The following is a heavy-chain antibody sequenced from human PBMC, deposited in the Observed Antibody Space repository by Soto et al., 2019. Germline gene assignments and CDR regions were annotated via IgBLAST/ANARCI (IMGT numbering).Heavy chain of an antibody. CDR1: GGSISSSSYY. D-gene: IGHD3-22*01. J-gene: IGHJ5*02. CDR3: ARRRFDYDSSGYYYVWFDP. CDR2: IYYSGST. Sequence: QLQLQESGPGLVKPSETLSLTCTVSGGSISSSSYYWGWIRQPPGKGLEWIGSIYYSGSTYYNPSLKSRVTISVDTSKNQFSLKLSSVTAADTAVYYCARRRFDYDSSGYYYVWFDPWGQGTLVTVSS. V-gene: IGHV4-39*01.